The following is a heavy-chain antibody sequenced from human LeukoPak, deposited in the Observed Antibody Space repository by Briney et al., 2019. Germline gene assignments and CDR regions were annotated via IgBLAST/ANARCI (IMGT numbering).Heavy chain of an antibody. CDR3: ARVQPHYYDSSDYPPDY. CDR1: GFTFSDYY. J-gene: IGHJ4*02. Sequence: GGSLRLSCAASGFTFSDYYMSWIRQAPGKGLEWVSYISSSGSTIYYADSVKGRFTISRDNAKNSPYLQMNSLRAEDTAVYYCARVQPHYYDSSDYPPDYWGQGTLVTVSS. V-gene: IGHV3-11*01. D-gene: IGHD3-22*01. CDR2: ISSSGSTI.